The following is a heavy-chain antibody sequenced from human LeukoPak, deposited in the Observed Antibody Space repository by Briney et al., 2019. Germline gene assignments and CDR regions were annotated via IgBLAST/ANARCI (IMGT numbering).Heavy chain of an antibody. CDR1: GFTFSSYW. Sequence: GGSLRLSCAASGFTFSSYWMSWVRQAPGKGLEWVANIKQDGSEKYYVDSVKGRLTISRDNAKNSLYLQINTLRAEDTAVYYCVRGPHIAATSYWGQGTLVTVSS. CDR2: IKQDGSEK. CDR3: VRGPHIAATSY. V-gene: IGHV3-7*03. J-gene: IGHJ4*02. D-gene: IGHD6-25*01.